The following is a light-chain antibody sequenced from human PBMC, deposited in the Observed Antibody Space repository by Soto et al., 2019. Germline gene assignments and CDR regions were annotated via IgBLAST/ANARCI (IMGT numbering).Light chain of an antibody. CDR1: QSINW. CDR3: QHYDTYSPMWT. J-gene: IGKJ1*01. Sequence: DIQLAQSPSTLSASVGDRITITCRATQSINWLAWYQQKPGKAPKLLIFEASRLESGVPSRFSGSGSGTEFTLTISSLQPADFGTYYCQHYDTYSPMWTFGTGNTVDVK. CDR2: EAS. V-gene: IGKV1-5*03.